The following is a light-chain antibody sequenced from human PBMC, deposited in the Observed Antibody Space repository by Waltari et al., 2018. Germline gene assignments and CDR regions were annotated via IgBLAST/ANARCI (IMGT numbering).Light chain of an antibody. V-gene: IGKV3-15*01. Sequence: EIVLTQSPGTLSLSPGERVTLSCRASQSVTSYLGWYQKKPGQAPRLLIYDGSSRATGVPARFSGSGSGTEFTLTISSLQSEDLAVYYCQQYGAWPLTFGGGARWSS. CDR2: DGS. CDR1: QSVTSY. J-gene: IGKJ4*01. CDR3: QQYGAWPLT.